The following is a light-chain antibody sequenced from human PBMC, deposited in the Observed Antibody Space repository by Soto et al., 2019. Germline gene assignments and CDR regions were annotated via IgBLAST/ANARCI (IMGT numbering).Light chain of an antibody. CDR3: QQYGSSLIT. CDR1: QSFSSRY. CDR2: GAS. V-gene: IGKV3-20*01. J-gene: IGKJ5*01. Sequence: EIGMPQSPATLSVSPGERAALSCRASQSFSSRYLAWDQQRPGQAPRLLIHGASSRATGIPDRFSGSGSGTDFTLTISRLEPEDFAVYYCQQYGSSLITFGQGTRLEI.